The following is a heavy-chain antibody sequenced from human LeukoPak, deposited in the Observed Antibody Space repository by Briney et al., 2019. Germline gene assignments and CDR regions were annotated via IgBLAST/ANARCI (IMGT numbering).Heavy chain of an antibody. Sequence: ASVKVSCKASGYTFTGYYMHWVRQAPGQGLGWMGWINPNSGGTNYAQKFQGRVTMTRDTSISTAYMELGRLRSDDTAVYYCARAAGSGSYLYYFDYWGQGTLVTVSS. CDR2: INPNSGGT. D-gene: IGHD3-10*01. V-gene: IGHV1-2*02. CDR1: GYTFTGYY. J-gene: IGHJ4*02. CDR3: ARAAGSGSYLYYFDY.